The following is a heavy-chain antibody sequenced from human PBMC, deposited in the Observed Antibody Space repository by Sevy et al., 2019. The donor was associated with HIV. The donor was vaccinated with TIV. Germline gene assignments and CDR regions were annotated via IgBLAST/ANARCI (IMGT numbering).Heavy chain of an antibody. CDR2: IRRNSHEPDGGTT. J-gene: IGHJ4*02. D-gene: IGHD5-12*01. Sequence: GGSLRLTCTSSGFTFGDYAMSWFRLAPGKGLEWVAFIRRNSHEPDGGTTEYAASVKGRFTISRDDSKSIAYQQMNSLKTEDTAVYYCTRALATADTPEYYFDYWGQGILVTVSS. CDR1: GFTFGDYA. CDR3: TRALATADTPEYYFDY. V-gene: IGHV3-49*03.